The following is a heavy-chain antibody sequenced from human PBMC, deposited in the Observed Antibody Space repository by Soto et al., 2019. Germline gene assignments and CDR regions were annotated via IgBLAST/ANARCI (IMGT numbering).Heavy chain of an antibody. D-gene: IGHD1-26*01. Sequence: QVQLQQWGAGLLKPSETLSLTCAVYGGSFSGYYWSWIRQPPGKGLEWIGEINHSGSTNYNPSLKSRVTISVDTSKNQFSLKLSSVTAADTAVYYCASPHSGSYSGGYWGQGTLVTVSS. V-gene: IGHV4-34*01. J-gene: IGHJ4*02. CDR1: GGSFSGYY. CDR3: ASPHSGSYSGGY. CDR2: INHSGST.